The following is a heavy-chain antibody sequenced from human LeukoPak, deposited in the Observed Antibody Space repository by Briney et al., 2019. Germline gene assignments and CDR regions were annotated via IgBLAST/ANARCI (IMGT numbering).Heavy chain of an antibody. Sequence: ASVKVSCKASGYTFNGYYMNWVRQAPGQGLEWMGWNNPNSGGTKYAQKFQGRVTMTRDTSISTAYMELSSLRSDDTAVYYCARGGIQIWSSFDYWGQGTLVTVSS. CDR2: NNPNSGGT. CDR3: ARGGIQIWSSFDY. D-gene: IGHD5-18*01. CDR1: GYTFNGYY. V-gene: IGHV1-2*02. J-gene: IGHJ4*02.